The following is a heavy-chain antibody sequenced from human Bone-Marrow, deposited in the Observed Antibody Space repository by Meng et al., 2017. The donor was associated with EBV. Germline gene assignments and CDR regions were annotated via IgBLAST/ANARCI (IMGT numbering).Heavy chain of an antibody. CDR1: GYTVTNYA. V-gene: IGHV7-4-1*02. CDR3: ATRGRNYYGSGSLDP. J-gene: IGHJ5*02. CDR2: IHTNTGNP. Sequence: HVQLVLYGDEFKKPGASVKVSCKASGYTVTNYAMNWVRQAPGQGLEWMGWIHTNTGNPTYAQGFTGRFVFSLDTSVSTAYLQISSLKPEDTAVYYCATRGRNYYGSGSLDPWGQGTLVTVSS. D-gene: IGHD3-10*01.